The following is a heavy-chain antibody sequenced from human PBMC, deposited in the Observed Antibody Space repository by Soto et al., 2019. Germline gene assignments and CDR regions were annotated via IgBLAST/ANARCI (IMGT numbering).Heavy chain of an antibody. CDR3: ARLNGYCISTNCHGYYGMDV. CDR2: IYSSENT. CDR1: GGFVSSSSYS. Sequence: QLQVQESGPGLVKPSETLSLTCSVSGGFVSSSSYSWGWIRQSPGKGLEWIGTIYSSENTYYNPSLRSRVTISGDTSKNEFSLRLSSVTAADTAVYYCARLNGYCISTNCHGYYGMDVWGQGTTVTVSS. J-gene: IGHJ6*02. V-gene: IGHV4-39*01. D-gene: IGHD2-2*03.